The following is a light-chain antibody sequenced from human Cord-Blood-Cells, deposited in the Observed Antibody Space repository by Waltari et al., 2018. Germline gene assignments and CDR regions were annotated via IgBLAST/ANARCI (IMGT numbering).Light chain of an antibody. Sequence: DIQMTQSPSSMSASVGDRVTITCRARQGISNYLAWYPQKPGKVPKLLIYAASTLQSGVPSRCSVSGSGTDFTLTISSLQPEDVATYYCQKYNSAPQTFGQGTKVEIK. CDR2: AAS. CDR1: QGISNY. V-gene: IGKV1-27*01. J-gene: IGKJ1*01. CDR3: QKYNSAPQT.